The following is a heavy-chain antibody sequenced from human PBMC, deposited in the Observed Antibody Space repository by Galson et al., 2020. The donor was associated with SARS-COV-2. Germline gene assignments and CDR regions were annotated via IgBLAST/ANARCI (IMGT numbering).Heavy chain of an antibody. CDR2: INHSGST. Sequence: SETLSLTCAVYGGSFSGYYWSWIRQPPGKGLEWIGEINHSGSTNYNPSLKSRVTISVDTSKNQFSLKLSSVTAADTAVYYCARVSFSPTPAAGTPHDYWGQGTLVTVSS. CDR3: ARVSFSPTPAAGTPHDY. J-gene: IGHJ4*02. CDR1: GGSFSGYY. V-gene: IGHV4-34*01. D-gene: IGHD6-13*01.